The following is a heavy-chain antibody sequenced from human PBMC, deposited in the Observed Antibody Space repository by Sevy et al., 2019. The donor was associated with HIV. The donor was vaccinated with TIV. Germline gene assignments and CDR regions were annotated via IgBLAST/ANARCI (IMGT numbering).Heavy chain of an antibody. CDR3: ARDSGPAIFGVVIIDGDYYYYGMDV. V-gene: IGHV1-18*01. D-gene: IGHD3-3*01. Sequence: GESLKISCKASGYTFTSYGISWVRQAPGQGLEWMGWISAYNGNTNYAQKLQGRVTLTTDTSTSTAYMELRSLRSDDTAVDYCARDSGPAIFGVVIIDGDYYYYGMDVWGQGTTVTVSS. CDR1: GYTFTSYG. J-gene: IGHJ6*02. CDR2: ISAYNGNT.